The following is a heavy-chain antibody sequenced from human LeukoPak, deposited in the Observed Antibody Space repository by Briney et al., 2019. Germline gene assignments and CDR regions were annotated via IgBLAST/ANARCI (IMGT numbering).Heavy chain of an antibody. CDR3: ARSDYNDYRGLGF. CDR1: GYAFTSYH. V-gene: IGHV1-46*01. Sequence: ASVKGSCKASGYAFTSYHIHWMRQAPGQGLGWMGIIIPSSGSTTYAQKFQGRVTMTRDTSTSTVYMELSSLTSDDTAVYFCARSDYNDYRGLGFWGQGTLVTVTS. CDR2: IIPSSGST. D-gene: IGHD4-11*01. J-gene: IGHJ4*02.